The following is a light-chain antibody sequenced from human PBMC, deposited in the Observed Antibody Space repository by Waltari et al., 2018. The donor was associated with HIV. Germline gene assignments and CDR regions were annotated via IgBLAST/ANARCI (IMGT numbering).Light chain of an antibody. CDR3: QQSFSVPPS. CDR1: QSISTY. CDR2: AAS. J-gene: IGKJ4*01. Sequence: DIQMTQSPSPLSASVGARVTIPCRASQSISTYLNWYQQKPGKAPKLLINAASSLQSGVPSRFSGSGSGTDFTLIISSLQPEDFATYYCQQSFSVPPSFGGGSKVEIK. V-gene: IGKV1-39*01.